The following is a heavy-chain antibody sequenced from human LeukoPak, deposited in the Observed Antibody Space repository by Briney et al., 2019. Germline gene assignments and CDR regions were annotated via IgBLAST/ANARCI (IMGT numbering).Heavy chain of an antibody. CDR2: INPSGGST. Sequence: GASVKVSCKASGYTFTSYYMHWVRQAPGQGLEWMGIINPSGGSTSYAQKFQGRVTMTTDTSTSTAYTELRSLRSDDTAVYYCARDGCTNGVCYSDYWGQGTLVTVSS. D-gene: IGHD2-8*01. CDR3: ARDGCTNGVCYSDY. V-gene: IGHV1-46*01. J-gene: IGHJ4*02. CDR1: GYTFTSYY.